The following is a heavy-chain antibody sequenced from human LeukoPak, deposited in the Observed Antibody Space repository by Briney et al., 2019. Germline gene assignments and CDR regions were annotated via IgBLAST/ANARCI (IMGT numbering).Heavy chain of an antibody. V-gene: IGHV1-2*06. CDR1: GYTFIGYY. CDR3: ARYHEDCRSASCYD. D-gene: IGHD2-2*01. J-gene: IGHJ4*02. CDR2: INPNSGGA. Sequence: ASVKVSCKASGYTFIGYYVNWVRQAPGQGLEWMGRINPNSGGADHVQKFQGRVTMTRDTSISTAYMKLTRLRSDDTAVYYCARYHEDCRSASCYDWGQGTLVTVSS.